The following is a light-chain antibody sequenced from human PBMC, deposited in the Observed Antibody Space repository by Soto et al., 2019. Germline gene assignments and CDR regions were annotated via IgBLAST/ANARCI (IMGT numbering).Light chain of an antibody. J-gene: IGKJ2*03. CDR3: QQYYSSPYS. V-gene: IGKV4-1*01. CDR1: QNILHSSNKKNY. Sequence: DIVMTQSPDSLAVSLGERATINCKSSQNILHSSNKKNYLAWYQQKPGQPPKKLIYWASTRESGVPDRFSGSRSGTDFTLTISSLQAEDVAVYYCQQYYSSPYSFGQGTKLEIK. CDR2: WAS.